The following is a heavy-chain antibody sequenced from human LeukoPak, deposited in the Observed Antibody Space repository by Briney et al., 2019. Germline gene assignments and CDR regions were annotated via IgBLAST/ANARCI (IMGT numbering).Heavy chain of an antibody. D-gene: IGHD3-22*01. J-gene: IGHJ4*02. CDR1: GFTFSSYS. CDR2: ISSSSSTI. V-gene: IGHV3-48*02. Sequence: GGSLRLSCAASGFTFSSYSMNWVRQAPGKGLEWVSYISSSSSTIYYADPVKGRFTISRDNAKNSLYLQMNSLRDEDTAVYYCARGSFDYYDSSGYHPGAYWGQGTLVTVSS. CDR3: ARGSFDYYDSSGYHPGAY.